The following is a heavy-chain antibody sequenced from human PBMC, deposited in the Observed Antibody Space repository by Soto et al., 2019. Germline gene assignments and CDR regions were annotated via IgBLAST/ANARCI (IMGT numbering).Heavy chain of an antibody. CDR2: ISSSGKT. D-gene: IGHD3-10*01. V-gene: IGHV3-48*03. Sequence: PGGSLRLSCAASGFTFSSYEMNWVRQAPGEGLEWVSYISSSGKTYYADSVKGRFTISRDASKNTLHLQMDSLRDEDTAVYYCVRPLPSGQNYGMDVWGQGTTVTVSS. CDR3: VRPLPSGQNYGMDV. J-gene: IGHJ6*02. CDR1: GFTFSSYE.